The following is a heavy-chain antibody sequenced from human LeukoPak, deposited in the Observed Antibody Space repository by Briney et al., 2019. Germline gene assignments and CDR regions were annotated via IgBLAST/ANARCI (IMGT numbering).Heavy chain of an antibody. J-gene: IGHJ4*02. Sequence: ASVKVSCKASGYTFTSYDINWVRQATGQGLEWMGWMNPNSGNTGYAQKFRGRVTMTRNTSISTAYMELSSLRSEDTAVYYCARGRGKTIGRRSPYWGQGTLVTVSS. CDR3: ARGRGKTIGRRSPY. V-gene: IGHV1-8*01. CDR1: GYTFTSYD. D-gene: IGHD3-10*01. CDR2: MNPNSGNT.